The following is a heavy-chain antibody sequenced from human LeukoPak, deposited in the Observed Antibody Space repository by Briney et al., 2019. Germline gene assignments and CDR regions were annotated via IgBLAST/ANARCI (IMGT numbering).Heavy chain of an antibody. V-gene: IGHV4-39*07. CDR1: GGSISSSSYY. Sequence: SETLSLTCTVSGGSISSSSYYWGWIRQPPGKGLEWIGNIYYSGSTYYNPSLESRVTMSLDTSKNQFSLKLSSVTAADTAVYYCARDVGTALVTGDYWGQGTLVTVSS. J-gene: IGHJ4*02. CDR3: ARDVGTALVTGDY. D-gene: IGHD5-18*01. CDR2: IYYSGST.